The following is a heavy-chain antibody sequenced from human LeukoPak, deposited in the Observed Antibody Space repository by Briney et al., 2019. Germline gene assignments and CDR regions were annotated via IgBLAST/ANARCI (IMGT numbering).Heavy chain of an antibody. CDR2: ISGSGGST. CDR3: AKVNYDYVWGSYRPDAFDI. V-gene: IGHV3-23*01. J-gene: IGHJ3*02. D-gene: IGHD3-16*02. CDR1: GFTFSSYA. Sequence: PWGSLRLSCAASGFTFSSYAMSWVRQAPGKGLEWVSAISGSGGSTYYADSVKGRFTISRDNSKNTLYLQMNSLRAEDTAVYYCAKVNYDYVWGSYRPDAFDIWGQGTMVTVSS.